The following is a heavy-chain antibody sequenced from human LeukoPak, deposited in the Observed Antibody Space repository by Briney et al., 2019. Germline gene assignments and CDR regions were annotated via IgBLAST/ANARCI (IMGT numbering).Heavy chain of an antibody. CDR3: VRAPGAYYFDY. Sequence: NTSETLSLTCAVSGYSISSGYYWGWIRQPPGKGLEWIGSIYHNGGTYDNPSLKSRVSTSVDTSKNQFSLKLSSVTAADTAIYYCVRAPGAYYFDYWGQGTLVTVSS. CDR2: IYHNGGT. D-gene: IGHD4-17*01. CDR1: GYSISSGYY. V-gene: IGHV4-38-2*01. J-gene: IGHJ4*02.